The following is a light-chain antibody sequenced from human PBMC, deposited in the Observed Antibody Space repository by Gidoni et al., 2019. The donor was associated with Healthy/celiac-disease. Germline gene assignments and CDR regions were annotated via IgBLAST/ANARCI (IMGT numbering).Light chain of an antibody. CDR2: WAS. CDR3: QQYYSTPFT. V-gene: IGKV4-1*01. CDR1: QSVLYSSNNKNY. J-gene: IGKJ3*01. Sequence: DILMTQSPASLAVSLGERATINCKSSQSVLYSSNNKNYLAWYQQKPGQPPKLLICWASTRESGVPDRFSGSGSGTDFTLTISSLQAEDVAVYYCQQYYSTPFTFGPETKVDIK.